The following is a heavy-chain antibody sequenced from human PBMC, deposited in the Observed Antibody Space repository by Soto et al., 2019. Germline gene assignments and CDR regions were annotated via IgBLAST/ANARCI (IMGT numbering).Heavy chain of an antibody. J-gene: IGHJ5*02. CDR1: GASISGFY. CDR2: IYATGTT. V-gene: IGHV4-4*07. CDR3: GMDGTKTLQYGFDP. Sequence: SETLSLTCTVFGASISGFYWSWIRKSAGKGLECIGRIYATGTTDYNPSLKSRVMMSVDTSKKQFSLKLRSVTAADTAAYYCGMDGTKTLQYGFDPCAQAISVTVSS. D-gene: IGHD1-1*01.